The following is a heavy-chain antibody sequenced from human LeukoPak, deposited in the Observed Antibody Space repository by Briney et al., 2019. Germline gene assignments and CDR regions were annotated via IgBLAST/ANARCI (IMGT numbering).Heavy chain of an antibody. CDR2: INHRGST. CDR3: ARGVTLYYDYVWGSYRLRPHFDY. D-gene: IGHD3-16*02. Sequence: SETLSLTCAAYGGSFSGYYWGWIRQPPGKGLEWSGEINHRGSTNSNPSLKSRVTISVDTSKNQFSLKLSSVTAADTAVYYCARGVTLYYDYVWGSYRLRPHFDYWGQGTLVTVSS. CDR1: GGSFSGYY. V-gene: IGHV4-34*01. J-gene: IGHJ4*02.